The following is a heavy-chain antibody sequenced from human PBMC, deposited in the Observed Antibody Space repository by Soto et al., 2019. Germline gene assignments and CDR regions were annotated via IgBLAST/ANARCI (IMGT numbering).Heavy chain of an antibody. V-gene: IGHV4-31*03. CDR3: ARDQRYSYGDGGDAFDI. J-gene: IGHJ3*02. CDR1: GGSISSGGYY. D-gene: IGHD5-18*01. CDR2: IYYSGST. Sequence: QVQLQESGPGLVKPSQTLSLTCTVSGGSISSGGYYWSWIRQHPGTGLEWIGYIYYSGSTYYNPSLKSRVTISVDPSKNQFSLKLSSVTAEDTAVYYCARDQRYSYGDGGDAFDIWGQGTMVTVSS.